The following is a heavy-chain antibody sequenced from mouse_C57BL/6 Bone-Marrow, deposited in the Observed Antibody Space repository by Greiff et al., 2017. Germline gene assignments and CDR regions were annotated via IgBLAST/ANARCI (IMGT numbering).Heavy chain of an antibody. D-gene: IGHD1-1*01. V-gene: IGHV1-42*01. J-gene: IGHJ1*03. CDR2: INPSTGGT. CDR3: AKPFRLLLRSYGD. CDR1: GYSFTGYY. Sequence: EVQLQQPGPELVKPGASVKLSCKASGYSFTGYYMHWVKQSPGKSLEWIGEINPSTGGTTYNQKFKTKATLTVDKSSSTAYMQLRSLTSEDSAVXDCAKPFRLLLRSYGDWGTGTTVTVSS.